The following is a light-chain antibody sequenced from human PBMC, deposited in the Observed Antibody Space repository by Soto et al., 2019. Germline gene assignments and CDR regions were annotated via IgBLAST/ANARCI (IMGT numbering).Light chain of an antibody. CDR1: SSNIGNNY. CDR2: DNN. CDR3: RTWDSSLSAVV. Sequence: QSVLTQPPSVSAAPGQKVTISCSGSSSNIGNNYVYWYQQLPGTAPKLLIYDNNKRPSGIPDRFSGSKSGTSATLGITGLQTGDEADYYCRTWDSSLSAVVFGGGTQLTVL. J-gene: IGLJ2*01. V-gene: IGLV1-51*01.